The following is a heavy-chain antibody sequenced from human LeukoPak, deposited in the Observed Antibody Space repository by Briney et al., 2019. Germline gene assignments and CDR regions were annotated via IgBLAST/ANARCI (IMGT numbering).Heavy chain of an antibody. D-gene: IGHD3-10*01. V-gene: IGHV1-3*01. CDR3: ARGGSGSYYNRLDY. CDR2: INAGDGNT. Sequence: GASVKVSCKASGYTFTSYAMHWVRQAPGQRLEWMGWINAGDGNTKYSQKFQGRVTITRDTSASIAYMELSSLRSEDTAVYYCARGGSGSYYNRLDYWGQGTLVTVSS. CDR1: GYTFTSYA. J-gene: IGHJ4*02.